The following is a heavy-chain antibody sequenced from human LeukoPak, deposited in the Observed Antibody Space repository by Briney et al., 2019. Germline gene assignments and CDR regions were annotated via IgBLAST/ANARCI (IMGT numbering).Heavy chain of an antibody. D-gene: IGHD2-21*02. J-gene: IGHJ4*02. Sequence: PGGSLRLSCAASGFTLSSYWMSWVRQAPGKGLEWVANIKQDGSEKYYVDSVKGRFTISRDNAKNSLYLQMNSLRAEDTAVYYCAREMADCGGDCPYYFDYWGQGTLVTVSS. CDR2: IKQDGSEK. CDR1: GFTLSSYW. CDR3: AREMADCGGDCPYYFDY. V-gene: IGHV3-7*01.